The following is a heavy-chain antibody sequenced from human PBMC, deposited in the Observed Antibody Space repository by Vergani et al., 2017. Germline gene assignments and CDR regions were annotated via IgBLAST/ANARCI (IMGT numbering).Heavy chain of an antibody. Sequence: QVQLQQWGAGLLKPSETLSLTCAVYGGSFSGYYWSWIRQPPGKGLEWIGEINHSGSTNYNPSLKSRVTISVDTSKNQFSLKLSSVTAADTAVYYCARGTGITMVRVFYGMDGWGEGTTVTVYS. CDR3: ARGTGITMVRVFYGMDG. CDR2: INHSGST. J-gene: IGHJ6*04. CDR1: GGSFSGYY. D-gene: IGHD3-10*01. V-gene: IGHV4-34*01.